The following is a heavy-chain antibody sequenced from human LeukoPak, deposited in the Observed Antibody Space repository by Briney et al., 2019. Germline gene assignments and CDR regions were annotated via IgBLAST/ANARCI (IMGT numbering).Heavy chain of an antibody. J-gene: IGHJ4*02. CDR3: ARHVRQQLPPKAFDY. V-gene: IGHV4-39*01. D-gene: IGHD6-13*01. CDR2: IYYSGNA. Sequence: SETLSLTCTVSGGSISSGIYYWGWIRQPPGKGLEWIGSIYYSGNAYYNPSLKSRVTISVDTSKDQLSLKLNSVTAADTAVYYCARHVRQQLPPKAFDYWGQGTLVTVSS. CDR1: GGSISSGIYY.